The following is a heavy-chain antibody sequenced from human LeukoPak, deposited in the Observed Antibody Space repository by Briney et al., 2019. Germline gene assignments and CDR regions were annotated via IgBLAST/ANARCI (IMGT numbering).Heavy chain of an antibody. D-gene: IGHD7-27*01. CDR1: GFTFNTYS. V-gene: IGHV3-21*01. Sequence: PGGSLRLSCAASGFTFNTYSMNWVRQAPGKGLEWVSSISSTSSYIYYADSVKGRFTISRDNAKNSLYLQMNSLRAEDTAVYYCARDLTGNAFDIWGQGTMVTVSS. CDR2: ISSTSSYI. J-gene: IGHJ3*02. CDR3: ARDLTGNAFDI.